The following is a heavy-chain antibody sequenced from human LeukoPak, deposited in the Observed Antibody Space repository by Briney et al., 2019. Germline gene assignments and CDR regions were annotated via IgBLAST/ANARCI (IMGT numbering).Heavy chain of an antibody. CDR2: IIPIFGTA. D-gene: IGHD5-18*01. CDR3: ARDQGTRLGYSYGFGDY. CDR1: GGTFSSYA. V-gene: IGHV1-69*13. Sequence: ASVKVSCKASGGTFSSYAISWVRQAPGQGLEWMGGIIPIFGTANYAQKFQGRVTITADESTSTAYMELRSLRSDDTAVYYCARDQGTRLGYSYGFGDYWGQGTLVTVSS. J-gene: IGHJ4*02.